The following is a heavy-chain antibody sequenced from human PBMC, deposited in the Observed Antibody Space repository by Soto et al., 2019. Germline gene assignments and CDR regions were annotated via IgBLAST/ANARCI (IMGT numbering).Heavy chain of an antibody. CDR3: ARDRDTPGIAVAGTLDAFDI. J-gene: IGHJ3*02. D-gene: IGHD6-19*01. CDR1: GFTVSSNY. Sequence: GGSLRLSCAASGFTVSSNYMSWVRQAPGKGLEWVSVIYSGGSTYYADSVKGRFTISRDNSKNTLYLQMNSLRAEATAVYYCARDRDTPGIAVAGTLDAFDIWGQGTMVTVSS. V-gene: IGHV3-53*01. CDR2: IYSGGST.